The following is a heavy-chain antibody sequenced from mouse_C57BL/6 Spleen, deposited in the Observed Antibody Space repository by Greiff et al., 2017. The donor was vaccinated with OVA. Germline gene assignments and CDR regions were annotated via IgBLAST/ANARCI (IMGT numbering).Heavy chain of an antibody. CDR3: TRAPYSNSYYLDY. V-gene: IGHV5-9-1*02. CDR1: GFTFSSSA. Sequence: EVKVVESGEGLVKPGGSLKLSCAASGFTFSSSAMSWVRQTPEKRLEWVAYISSGGDYIYYAGTVKGRFTISRDNARNTLYLQMSSLKSEDTAMYYCTRAPYSNSYYLDYWGQGTTLTVSS. J-gene: IGHJ2*01. CDR2: ISSGGDYI. D-gene: IGHD2-5*01.